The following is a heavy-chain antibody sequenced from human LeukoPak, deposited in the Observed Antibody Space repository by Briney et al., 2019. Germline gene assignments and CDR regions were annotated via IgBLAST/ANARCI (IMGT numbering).Heavy chain of an antibody. Sequence: SETLSLTCTVSGGSINSSSYYWGWIRQPPGKGLEWIGSIYYSGSTYYNPPLKSRVTISVDTSKNQFSLKLSSVTAADTAVYYCARTGDIVVVPAAEDWGQGTLVTVSS. CDR3: ARTGDIVVVPAAED. V-gene: IGHV4-39*01. CDR1: GGSINSSSYY. D-gene: IGHD2-2*01. CDR2: IYYSGST. J-gene: IGHJ4*02.